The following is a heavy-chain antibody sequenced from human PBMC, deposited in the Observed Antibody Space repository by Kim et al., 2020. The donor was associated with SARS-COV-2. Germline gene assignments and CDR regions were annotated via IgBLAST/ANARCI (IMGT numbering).Heavy chain of an antibody. J-gene: IGHJ5*02. Sequence: LKSRVTISVDTSKNQFSLKLSSVTAADTAVYYCARGTGQMTTVHGHWFDPWGQGTLVTVSS. V-gene: IGHV4-31*02. CDR3: ARGTGQMTTVHGHWFDP. D-gene: IGHD4-17*01.